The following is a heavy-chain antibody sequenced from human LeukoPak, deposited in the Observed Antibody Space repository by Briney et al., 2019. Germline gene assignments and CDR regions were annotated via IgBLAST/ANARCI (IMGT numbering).Heavy chain of an antibody. CDR1: GFTFSSYW. V-gene: IGHV3-7*01. CDR2: IKQDGSEK. J-gene: IGHJ4*02. Sequence: PGGSLRLSCAASGFTFSSYWMSWVRQAPGKGLEWVANIKQDGSEKYYVDSVKGRFTISRHNAKHSLYLQVNSLRAEDTAVYYCAGYSKTDIVVVVDFDYWGQGTLVTVSS. CDR3: AGYSKTDIVVVVDFDY. D-gene: IGHD2-15*01.